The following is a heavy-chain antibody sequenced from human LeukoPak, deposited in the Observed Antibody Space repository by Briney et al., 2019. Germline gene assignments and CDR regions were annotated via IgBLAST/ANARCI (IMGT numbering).Heavy chain of an antibody. CDR3: ARARTMVRGVTNWFDP. J-gene: IGHJ5*02. V-gene: IGHV1-8*01. CDR2: MNPNSGNT. D-gene: IGHD3-10*01. Sequence: GASVKVSCKASGYTFTSYDINWVRQATGQGLEWMGWMNPNSGNTGYAQKFQGRVTMTRNTSISTAYMELSSLRSEDTAVYYCARARTMVRGVTNWFDPWGQGTLVTVSS. CDR1: GYTFTSYD.